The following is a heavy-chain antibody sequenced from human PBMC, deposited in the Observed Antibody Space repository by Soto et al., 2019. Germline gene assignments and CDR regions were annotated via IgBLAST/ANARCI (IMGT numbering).Heavy chain of an antibody. Sequence: QVHLVQSGAEVKKPGASVKVSCKGSGYGFTTYGITWARQAPGQGLEWMAWISAHNGNTDYAQNLQGRVTVTRDTSTSTAYMELRSLRSDDTAVYYCARGRYGDYWGQGALVTVSS. J-gene: IGHJ4*02. CDR2: ISAHNGNT. V-gene: IGHV1-18*01. D-gene: IGHD1-1*01. CDR1: GYGFTTYG. CDR3: ARGRYGDY.